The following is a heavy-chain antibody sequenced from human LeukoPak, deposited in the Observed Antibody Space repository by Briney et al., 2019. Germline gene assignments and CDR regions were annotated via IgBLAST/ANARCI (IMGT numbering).Heavy chain of an antibody. D-gene: IGHD4/OR15-4a*01. CDR3: AKEYGASR. CDR2: ISGSGGST. CDR1: GFIFSTYA. J-gene: IGHJ4*02. Sequence: GGSLRLSCAASGFIFSTYAMNWVRQAPGKGLEWVSTISGSGGSTYYADSVKGRFTISRDDAKNTLYLQMNSLRAEDTAVYYCAKEYGASRWGQGTLVTVSS. V-gene: IGHV3-23*01.